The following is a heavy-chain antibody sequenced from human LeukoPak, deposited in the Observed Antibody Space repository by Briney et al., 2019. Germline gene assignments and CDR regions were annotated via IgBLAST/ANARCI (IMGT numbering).Heavy chain of an antibody. CDR3: AKSGADGWHFDL. D-gene: IGHD4/OR15-4a*01. J-gene: IGHJ2*01. CDR2: ISYNGNNK. V-gene: IGHV3-30*18. CDR1: GFTFSNYG. Sequence: PGGSLRLSCAASGFTFSNYGIHWVRQAPGKGLEWVAVISYNGNNKYYADSVKGRFTISRDNSKNTLYLQMNSLRPEDTAIYYCAKSGADGWHFDLWGRGTLVTVSS.